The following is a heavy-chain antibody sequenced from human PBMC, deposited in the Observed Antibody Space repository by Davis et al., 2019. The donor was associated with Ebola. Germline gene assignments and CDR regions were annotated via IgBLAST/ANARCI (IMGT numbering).Heavy chain of an antibody. Sequence: SETLSLTCTVPGGSVSSGSSYWSSIRQPPGKGLEWIGYLYYSGSTNYNPSLNSRVTIPVDTSKNQFSLKLSSVTAADTAVYYCARGSIAARPHFDYWGQGTLVTVSS. V-gene: IGHV4-61*01. CDR1: GGSVSSGSSY. J-gene: IGHJ4*02. CDR2: LYYSGST. CDR3: ARGSIAARPHFDY. D-gene: IGHD6-6*01.